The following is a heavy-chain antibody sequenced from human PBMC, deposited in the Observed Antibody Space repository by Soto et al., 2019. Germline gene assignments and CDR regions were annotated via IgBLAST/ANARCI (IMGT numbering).Heavy chain of an antibody. CDR1: GGSISSGGYY. CDR3: ARQSAMARGIVF. D-gene: IGHD3-10*01. Sequence: SETLSLTCSISGGSISSGGYYWSWVRQRPGKGLEWIGYVYFNENTYYNPSLKSRVTISVGTSKSHFSLRLSSVTAADAAVYQCARQSAMARGIVFWGPG. CDR2: VYFNENT. V-gene: IGHV4-31*03. J-gene: IGHJ2*01.